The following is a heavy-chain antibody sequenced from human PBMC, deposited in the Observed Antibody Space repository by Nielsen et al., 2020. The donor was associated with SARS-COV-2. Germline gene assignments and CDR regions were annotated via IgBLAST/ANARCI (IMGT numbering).Heavy chain of an antibody. CDR1: GFTFSSYG. CDR2: ISYDGSNK. D-gene: IGHD3-16*01. J-gene: IGHJ5*01. V-gene: IGHV3-30*18. CDR3: AKDHMYYDYVWGLGS. Sequence: GESLKISCAASGFTFSSYGMHWVRQAPGKGLEWVAVISYDGSNKYYADSVKGRFTISRDNSKNTLYLQMNSLRAEDTAVYYCAKDHMYYDYVWGLGSWGQGTLVTVSS.